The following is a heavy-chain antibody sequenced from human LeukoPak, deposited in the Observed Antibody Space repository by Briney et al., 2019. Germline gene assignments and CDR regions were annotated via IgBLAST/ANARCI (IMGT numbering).Heavy chain of an antibody. CDR1: GGSISSSSYY. J-gene: IGHJ1*01. CDR3: ARLVAGTAEYFQH. Sequence: PSETLSLTCTVSGGSISSSSYYWSWIRQPPGKGLEWIGSIYYSGSTYYNPSLKSRVTISVDTSKNQFSLKLSSVTAADTAVYYCARLVAGTAEYFQHWGQGTLVTVSS. CDR2: IYYSGST. V-gene: IGHV4-39*01. D-gene: IGHD6-19*01.